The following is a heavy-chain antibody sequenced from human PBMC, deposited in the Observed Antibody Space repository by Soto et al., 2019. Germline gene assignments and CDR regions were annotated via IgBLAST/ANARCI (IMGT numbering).Heavy chain of an antibody. Sequence: SETLSLTCTVSGCSISSYYWSWIRQPPGKGLEWIGYIYYSGSTNYNPSLKSRVTISVDTSKNQFSLKLSSVTAADTAVYYCAGTYYDFWSGYYNDYYYMDVWGKGTTVTVSS. CDR3: AGTYYDFWSGYYNDYYYMDV. CDR2: IYYSGST. D-gene: IGHD3-3*01. CDR1: GCSISSYY. V-gene: IGHV4-59*08. J-gene: IGHJ6*03.